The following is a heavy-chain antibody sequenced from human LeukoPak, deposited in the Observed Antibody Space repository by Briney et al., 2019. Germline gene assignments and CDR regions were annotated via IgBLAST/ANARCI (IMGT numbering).Heavy chain of an antibody. CDR1: GYTFTGYY. V-gene: IGHV1-2*02. J-gene: IGHJ4*02. Sequence: ASVKVSCKASGYTFTGYYMHWGRQAPGQGLEWMGWINPNSGGTNYAQKFQGRVTMTRDTSISTAYMELSRLRSDDTAVYYCARDGYSSGWYYFDYWGQGTLVTVSS. CDR3: ARDGYSSGWYYFDY. CDR2: INPNSGGT. D-gene: IGHD6-19*01.